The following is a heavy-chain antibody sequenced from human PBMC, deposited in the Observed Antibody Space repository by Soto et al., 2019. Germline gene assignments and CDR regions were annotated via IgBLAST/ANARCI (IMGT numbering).Heavy chain of an antibody. J-gene: IGHJ3*02. D-gene: IGHD6-19*01. CDR1: GYTFINYY. Sequence: QVQLVQSGAEVKKPGASVKVYCKASGYTFINYYMHWVRHAPGQGLEWMGIINPNGGSTTYAQKFQGRVTLTRDTSTNTVNMELSSLRSEDTAVYYCAREKWLVRRNDPFDIWGQGTMVTVSS. V-gene: IGHV1-46*01. CDR3: AREKWLVRRNDPFDI. CDR2: INPNGGST.